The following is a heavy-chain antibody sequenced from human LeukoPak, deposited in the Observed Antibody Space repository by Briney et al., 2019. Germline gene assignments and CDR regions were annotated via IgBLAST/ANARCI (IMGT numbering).Heavy chain of an antibody. Sequence: GASVKVSCKASGYTFTGYYMHWVRQAPGQGLEWMGWINPNSGGTNYAQKFQGRVTMTRDTSISTAYMELSRLRSDDTAVYYCARWSGGGTYYAFWSGYSSYYYYMDVWGKGTTVTVSS. J-gene: IGHJ6*03. CDR3: ARWSGGGTYYAFWSGYSSYYYYMDV. CDR2: INPNSGGT. D-gene: IGHD3-3*01. V-gene: IGHV1-2*02. CDR1: GYTFTGYY.